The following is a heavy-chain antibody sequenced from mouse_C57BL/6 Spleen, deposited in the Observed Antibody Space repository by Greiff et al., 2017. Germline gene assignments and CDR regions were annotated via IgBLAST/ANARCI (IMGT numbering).Heavy chain of an antibody. CDR1: GYTFTSYW. J-gene: IGHJ3*01. CDR3: TRDGVTTVGDGRFAD. D-gene: IGHD1-1*01. Sequence: VQLQQSGTVLARPGASVKLSCKTSGYTFTSYWMHWVKQRPGQGLEWIGAIYPGSSDTSYNQKFKGKAKLTAVTSASTAYMELSSRTNEDSAVYYCTRDGVTTVGDGRFADWGQGTLVTVSA. V-gene: IGHV1-5*01. CDR2: IYPGSSDT.